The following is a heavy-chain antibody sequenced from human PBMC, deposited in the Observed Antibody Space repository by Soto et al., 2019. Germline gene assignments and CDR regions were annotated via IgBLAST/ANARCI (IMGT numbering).Heavy chain of an antibody. CDR1: GVTFSSYA. J-gene: IGHJ5*02. V-gene: IGHV3-23*01. CDR2: ISGSGDYT. Sequence: GWSLRLSCAASGVTFSSYAMSWVRQAPGKGLEWVSSISGSGDYTYYAESVKGRFTISRDNSKNTLYVQMNSLRAEDTAVYYCAKEPLVTTVTTRSVDPWGQGTLVTVSS. D-gene: IGHD4-17*01. CDR3: AKEPLVTTVTTRSVDP.